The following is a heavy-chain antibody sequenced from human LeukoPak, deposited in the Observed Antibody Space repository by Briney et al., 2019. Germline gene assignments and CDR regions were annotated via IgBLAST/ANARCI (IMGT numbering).Heavy chain of an antibody. CDR3: ARVSSSSWYVHFDY. Sequence: SETLSLTCTVSGGSISSYYWSWIRQPPGKGLERIGYIYYSGSTNYNPSLKSRVTISVDTSKNQFSLKLSSVAAADTAVYYCARVSSSSWYVHFDYWGQGTLVTVSS. CDR2: IYYSGST. D-gene: IGHD6-13*01. J-gene: IGHJ4*02. V-gene: IGHV4-59*01. CDR1: GGSISSYY.